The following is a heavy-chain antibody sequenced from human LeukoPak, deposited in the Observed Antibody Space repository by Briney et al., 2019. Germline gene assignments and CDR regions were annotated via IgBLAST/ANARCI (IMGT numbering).Heavy chain of an antibody. Sequence: GGSLRLSCAASGFTFSSYSMNWVRQAPGKGLEWVSSISSSSSYIYYADSVKGRFTISRDNAKNSLYLQMNSLRAEDTAVYYCANRPGNHDILTQYYFDFWGQGTLVTVSS. CDR3: ANRPGNHDILTQYYFDF. D-gene: IGHD3-9*01. J-gene: IGHJ4*02. CDR1: GFTFSSYS. CDR2: ISSSSSYI. V-gene: IGHV3-21*04.